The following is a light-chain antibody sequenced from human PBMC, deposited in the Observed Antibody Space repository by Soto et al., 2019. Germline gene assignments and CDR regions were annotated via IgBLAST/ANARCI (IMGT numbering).Light chain of an antibody. CDR1: SSDVGSYNL. CDR2: EGS. J-gene: IGLJ2*01. V-gene: IGLV2-23*03. Sequence: QSVLTQPASVSGSPGQSITISCTGTSSDVGSYNLVSWYQEHPGKAPKLMIYEGSKRPSGVSNRLSGSKSGNPGSLTISGLQAEDEADYYCCSYAGSSTVVLFGGGTKLTVL. CDR3: CSYAGSSTVVL.